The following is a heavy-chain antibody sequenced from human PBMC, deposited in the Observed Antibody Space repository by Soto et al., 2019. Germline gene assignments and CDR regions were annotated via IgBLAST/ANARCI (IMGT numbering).Heavy chain of an antibody. D-gene: IGHD3-22*01. CDR2: IYYSGST. V-gene: IGHV4-31*03. J-gene: IGHJ3*02. Sequence: SETLSLTCTVSGGSISSGGYYWSWIRQHPGKGLEWIGYIYYSGSTYYNPSLKSRVTISVDTSKNQFSLKLSPVTAADTAVYYCARDTNYDSSGYQGDAFDIWGQGTMVTVSS. CDR1: GGSISSGGYY. CDR3: ARDTNYDSSGYQGDAFDI.